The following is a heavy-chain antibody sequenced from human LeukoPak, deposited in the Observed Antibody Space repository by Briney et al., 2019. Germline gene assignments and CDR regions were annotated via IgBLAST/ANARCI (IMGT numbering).Heavy chain of an antibody. V-gene: IGHV1-69*01. CDR3: ARDKRILGYDSSGYSDY. Sequence: SSVKVSCKASGGTFISYAISWVRQAPGQGLEWMGGIIPILGTANYAQKFQGRVTITADESTSTAYMELSSLRTEDTAVYYCARDKRILGYDSSGYSDYWGQGTLVTVSS. CDR1: GGTFISYA. D-gene: IGHD3-22*01. J-gene: IGHJ4*02. CDR2: IIPILGTA.